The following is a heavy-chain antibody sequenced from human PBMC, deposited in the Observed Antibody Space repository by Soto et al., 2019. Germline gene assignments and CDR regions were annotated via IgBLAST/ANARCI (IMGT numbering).Heavy chain of an antibody. J-gene: IGHJ4*02. CDR2: IKQDGSEK. Sequence: EVQLVESGGGLVQPGGSLRLSCAASGFTFSSYWMSWVRQAPGKGLEWVANIKQDGSEKYYVDSVKGRFTISRDNAKNSLYLQMNSLRAEDTAEDYCARVRTPSKYYFDYWGQGTLVTVSS. V-gene: IGHV3-7*01. CDR1: GFTFSSYW. CDR3: ARVRTPSKYYFDY.